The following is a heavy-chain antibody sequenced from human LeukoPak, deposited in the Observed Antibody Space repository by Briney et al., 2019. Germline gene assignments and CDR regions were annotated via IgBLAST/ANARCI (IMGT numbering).Heavy chain of an antibody. V-gene: IGHV4-59*01. J-gene: IGHJ4*02. D-gene: IGHD2-8*01. Sequence: PSETLSLTCTVSGASITSYYWSWIRQPPGKGLEWIGYIYYSGSTNYNPSLKSRVTISVDKSKNQCSLKLSSVTAADTAVYYCARGDHGFVLDYWGEGRLVSVSS. CDR2: IYYSGST. CDR3: ARGDHGFVLDY. CDR1: GASITSYY.